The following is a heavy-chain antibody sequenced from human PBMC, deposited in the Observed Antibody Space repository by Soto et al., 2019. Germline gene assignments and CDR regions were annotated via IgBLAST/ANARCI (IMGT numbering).Heavy chain of an antibody. J-gene: IGHJ4*02. D-gene: IGHD1-26*01. V-gene: IGHV4-59*01. CDR2: VYDNGRP. Sequence: SETLSLTGTISGGSISVYYWRWIRQSPRQGLEWIGYVYDNGRPYYSPSLKSRVTISADTSKNQISLKLTSATAADTAVYYCARGVGSSAPRYGGRGTLVTVSS. CDR1: GGSISVYY. CDR3: ARGVGSSAPRY.